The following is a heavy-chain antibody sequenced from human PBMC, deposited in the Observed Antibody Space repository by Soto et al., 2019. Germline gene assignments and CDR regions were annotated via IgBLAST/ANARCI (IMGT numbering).Heavy chain of an antibody. Sequence: QVQLVESGGGVVQPGRSLRLSCAASGFTFSSYAMHWVRQAPGKGLEWVAVISYDGSNKYYADSVKGRFTISRDNSKNTLYLQMNSLRAEDTAVYYCASCLIGYYVRRGYFDLWGRGTLVTVSS. J-gene: IGHJ2*01. CDR1: GFTFSSYA. CDR2: ISYDGSNK. CDR3: ASCLIGYYVRRGYFDL. V-gene: IGHV3-30-3*01. D-gene: IGHD3-10*02.